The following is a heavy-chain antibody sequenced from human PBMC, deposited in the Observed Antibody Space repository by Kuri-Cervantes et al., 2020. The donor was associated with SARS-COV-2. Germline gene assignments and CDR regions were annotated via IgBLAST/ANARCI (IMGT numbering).Heavy chain of an antibody. CDR1: EFIFSSSW. J-gene: IGHJ5*01. CDR3: AKDRVGVLDS. D-gene: IGHD2-21*01. V-gene: IGHV3-21*06. CDR2: ISSSSSYI. Sequence: GESLKISCAAPEFIFSSSWMSWVRQAPGKGLEWVSSISSSSSYIYYADSVKGRFTISRDNSNNTLYLQVNSLRAEDTALYYCAKDRVGVLDSWGQGTQVTVSS.